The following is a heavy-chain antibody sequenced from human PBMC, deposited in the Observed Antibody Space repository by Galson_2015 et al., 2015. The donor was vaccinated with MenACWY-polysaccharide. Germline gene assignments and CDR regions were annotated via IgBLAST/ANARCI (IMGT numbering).Heavy chain of an antibody. J-gene: IGHJ4*02. CDR2: IKQDGSVT. Sequence: SLRLSCAASGFIFSNYWMNWVRQAPGKGLEWVTDIKQDGSVTHYVDSVKGRFTISRDNAKNTLCLQMISLRADDTAVYYCARGYGGGGRCSRNYWGQGTLVTVSS. CDR3: ARGYGGGGRCSRNY. CDR1: GFIFSNYW. D-gene: IGHD2-15*01. V-gene: IGHV3-7*01.